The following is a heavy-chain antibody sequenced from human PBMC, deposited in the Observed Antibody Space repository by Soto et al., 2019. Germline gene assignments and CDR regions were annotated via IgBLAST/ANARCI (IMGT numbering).Heavy chain of an antibody. Sequence: PGGSLRLSCAASGFIFSSYGMHWVRQAPGKGLEWVTVISYDGSNKYYADSVKGRFTISRDNSKNTLYLQMNSLRAEDTAVYYCGKVADGGYYTVDRWGQGTLVTVSS. CDR3: GKVADGGYYTVDR. J-gene: IGHJ5*02. V-gene: IGHV3-30*18. D-gene: IGHD3-22*01. CDR2: ISYDGSNK. CDR1: GFIFSSYG.